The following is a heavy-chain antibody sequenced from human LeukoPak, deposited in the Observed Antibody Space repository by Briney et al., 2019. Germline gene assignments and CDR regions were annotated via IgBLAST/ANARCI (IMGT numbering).Heavy chain of an antibody. CDR1: GYTFTSYG. Sequence: ASVKVSCKASGYTFTSYGISWARQAPGQGLEWMGWISAYNGNTNYAQKLQGRVTMTTDTSTSTAYMELRSLRSDDTAVYYCARDYDFWSGYFFGYWGQGTLVTVSS. D-gene: IGHD3-3*01. CDR3: ARDYDFWSGYFFGY. CDR2: ISAYNGNT. V-gene: IGHV1-18*01. J-gene: IGHJ4*02.